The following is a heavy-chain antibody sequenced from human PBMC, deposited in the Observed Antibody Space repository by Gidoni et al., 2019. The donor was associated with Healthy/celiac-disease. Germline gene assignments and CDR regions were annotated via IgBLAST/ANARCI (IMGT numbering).Heavy chain of an antibody. CDR3: ARWGDMTTLSFAGFDP. J-gene: IGHJ5*02. D-gene: IGHD4-4*01. CDR2: INHSGST. V-gene: IGHV4-34*01. Sequence: QVQLQQWGAGLLKPSETLSLTCAVYGGSFSGYYWSWIRQPPGKGLEWIGEINHSGSTNYNPSLKSRVTISVDTSKNQFSLKLSSVTAADTAVYYWARWGDMTTLSFAGFDPWGQGTLVTVSS. CDR1: GGSFSGYY.